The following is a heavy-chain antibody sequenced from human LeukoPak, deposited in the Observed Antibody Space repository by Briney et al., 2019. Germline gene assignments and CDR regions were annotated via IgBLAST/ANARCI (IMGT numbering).Heavy chain of an antibody. J-gene: IGHJ4*02. Sequence: SETLSLTCAASSGSIGDAYWWTWVRQPPGKGLEWIGEIYPSGTTNYNPSLKGRVSTSLDKSKNQFSLNLNSLTAADTAVYYCARDPLGSGVNVDYRGQGTLVTVSS. CDR2: IYPSGTT. V-gene: IGHV4-4*02. CDR3: ARDPLGSGVNVDY. CDR1: SGSIGDAYW. D-gene: IGHD3-10*02.